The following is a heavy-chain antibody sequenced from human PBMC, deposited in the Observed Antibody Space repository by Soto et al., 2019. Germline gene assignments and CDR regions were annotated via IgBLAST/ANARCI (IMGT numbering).Heavy chain of an antibody. D-gene: IGHD3-10*01. V-gene: IGHV3-30*03. CDR2: VTHDGTER. J-gene: IGHJ4*02. CDR1: GFTRSGHG. Sequence: QVQLVASGGGVVQPGRSLSLSCAASGFTRSGHGLHWVRQAPGKGLEWVAVVTHDGTERHYPDSVKGRFTITRDIPKNTFYLQMNSLRVEDTAMYYCAREKNSGYYRTVDYWGQGTLVTVSS. CDR3: AREKNSGYYRTVDY.